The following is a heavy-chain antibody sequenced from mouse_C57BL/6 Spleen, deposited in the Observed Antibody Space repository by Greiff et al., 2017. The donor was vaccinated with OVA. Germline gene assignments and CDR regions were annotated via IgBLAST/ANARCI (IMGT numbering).Heavy chain of an antibody. CDR1: GYAFSSSW. J-gene: IGHJ3*01. CDR3: ARNYGSSYGGFAY. V-gene: IGHV1-82*01. Sequence: QVQLQQSGPELVKPGASVKISCKASGYAFSSSWMNWVKQRPGKGLEWIGRIYPGDGDTNYNGKFKSKATLTADKSSSTAYMQLSSLTSEDSAVYFCARNYGSSYGGFAYWGQGTLVTVSA. D-gene: IGHD1-1*01. CDR2: IYPGDGDT.